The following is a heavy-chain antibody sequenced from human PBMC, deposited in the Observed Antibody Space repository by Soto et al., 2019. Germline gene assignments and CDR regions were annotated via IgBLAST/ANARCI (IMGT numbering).Heavy chain of an antibody. CDR3: ARDGCITATCAGGGNWFDP. CDR2: INPSGGGT. CDR1: GYSFTTYY. D-gene: IGHD3-10*01. V-gene: IGHV1-46*01. Sequence: ASVKVSCKASGYSFTTYYIHWVRQAPGQGLEWVGIINPSGGGTSYAQNFQGRVTMTRDTSTSTVYMEVSSLRSEDTAIYYCARDGCITATCAGGGNWFDPWGQGTPVTVSS. J-gene: IGHJ5*02.